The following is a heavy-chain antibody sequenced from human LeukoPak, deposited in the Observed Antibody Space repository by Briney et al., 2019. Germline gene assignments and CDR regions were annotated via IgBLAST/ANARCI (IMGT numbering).Heavy chain of an antibody. CDR1: GGSISSSGYD. CDR3: ARHEYSGSYYGLSWFDP. CDR2: IYYSGST. Sequence: SETLSLTCTVSGGSISSSGYDWGWIRQPPGKGLEWIASIYYSGSTYYNPSLKSRVTISVDTSKNQLSLKLSSLTAADTAVYYCARHEYSGSYYGLSWFDPWGQGTLVTVSS. V-gene: IGHV4-39*01. D-gene: IGHD1-26*01. J-gene: IGHJ5*02.